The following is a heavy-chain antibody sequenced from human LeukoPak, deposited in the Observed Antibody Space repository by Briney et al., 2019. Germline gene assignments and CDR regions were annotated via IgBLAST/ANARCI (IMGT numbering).Heavy chain of an antibody. CDR3: ARALGYCSGGSCYEMYYFDY. V-gene: IGHV3-11*01. CDR2: ISSSGSTI. Sequence: GGSLRLSCAASGFTFSDYYMSWIRQAPGKGLEWVSYISSSGSTIYYADSVKGRFTISRDNAKNSLYLQMNSLRAEDTAVYYCARALGYCSGGSCYEMYYFDYWGQGTLVTVSS. D-gene: IGHD2-15*01. J-gene: IGHJ4*02. CDR1: GFTFSDYY.